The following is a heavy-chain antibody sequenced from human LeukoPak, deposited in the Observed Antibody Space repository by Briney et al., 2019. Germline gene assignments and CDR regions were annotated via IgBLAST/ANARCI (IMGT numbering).Heavy chain of an antibody. CDR1: GFTVSNNY. J-gene: IGHJ4*02. V-gene: IGHV3-53*01. D-gene: IGHD3-3*01. Sequence: PGGSLRLSCAASGFTVSNNYMTWVRQAPGKGLEWVSVIYSGGDTFYADSVKGRFAISRDNSKHTLYLQMNSLRVEDTAVYYCANGNGQQFLGWLHEAYFEYWGQGPLVTVSS. CDR3: ANGNGQQFLGWLHEAYFEY. CDR2: IYSGGDT.